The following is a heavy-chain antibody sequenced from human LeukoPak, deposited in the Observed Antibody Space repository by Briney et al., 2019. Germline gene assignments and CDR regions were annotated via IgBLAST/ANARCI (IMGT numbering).Heavy chain of an antibody. V-gene: IGHV4-34*01. CDR3: AGWNAHYHFFDY. Sequence: SEALSLTCAAYNGSLSEYYWSWIRQPPGKGLEWIGEINHSGSTTYNPSLQSRVTMSVDTSKNQFSLEVSSVTAADTAVYYCAGWNAHYHFFDYWVPGIPLTVSS. CDR1: NGSLSEYY. J-gene: IGHJ4*02. D-gene: IGHD4/OR15-4a*01. CDR2: INHSGST.